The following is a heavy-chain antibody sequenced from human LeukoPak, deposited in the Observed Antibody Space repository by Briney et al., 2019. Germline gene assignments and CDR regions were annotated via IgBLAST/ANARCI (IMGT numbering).Heavy chain of an antibody. CDR2: IYTSGST. CDR1: GGSISSYY. J-gene: IGHJ5*02. CDR3: AYCSSTSCYPRFDP. V-gene: IGHV4-4*07. D-gene: IGHD2-2*01. Sequence: SETLSLTCTVSGGSISSYYWSWIRQPAGKGLEWIGRIYTSGSTNYNPSLTSRVTISVDASKNQFSLKLSSVTAADTAVYYCAYCSSTSCYPRFDPWGQGTLVTVSS.